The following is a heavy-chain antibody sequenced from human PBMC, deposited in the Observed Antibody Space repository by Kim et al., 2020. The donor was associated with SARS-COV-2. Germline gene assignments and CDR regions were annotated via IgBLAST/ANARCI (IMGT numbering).Heavy chain of an antibody. CDR2: IKEDGSKK. CDR3: ARYRASYASSWYYFDY. Sequence: GGSLRLSCAASGFNYGYWMSWVRQAPGKGLEWVAHIKEDGSKKYYMDSVKGRFTISRDNAKNSLYLQMNSLRVEDTAVYYCARYRASYASSWYYFDYWGQGTLVTVSS. CDR1: GFNYGYW. V-gene: IGHV3-7*01. D-gene: IGHD6-13*01. J-gene: IGHJ4*02.